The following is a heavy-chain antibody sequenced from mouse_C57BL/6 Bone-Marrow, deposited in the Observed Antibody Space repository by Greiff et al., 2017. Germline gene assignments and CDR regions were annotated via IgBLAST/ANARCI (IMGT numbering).Heavy chain of an antibody. J-gene: IGHJ3*01. V-gene: IGHV1-81*01. CDR1: GYTFTSYG. CDR2: IYPRSGNT. D-gene: IGHD5-5*01. CDR3: AREDYPGAWFAY. Sequence: VQLQQSGAELARPGASVKLSCKASGYTFTSYGISWVKQRTGQGLEWIGEIYPRSGNTYYNEKFQGKATLTADKASSTAYMELRSLTSEDSAVYFCAREDYPGAWFAYWGQGTLVTVSA.